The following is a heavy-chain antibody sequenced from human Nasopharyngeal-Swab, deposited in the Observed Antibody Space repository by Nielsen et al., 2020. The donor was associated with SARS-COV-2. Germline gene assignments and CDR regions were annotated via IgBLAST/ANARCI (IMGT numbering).Heavy chain of an antibody. D-gene: IGHD2-15*01. Sequence: SQTLSFTCAISGDSVSSNTAAWSWIRQSPSRGLEWLGRTWYRSKWHYDYAESVKSRITINPDTTKNQFYLQLNSVTPEDTAVYYCARGSQGTRWSWGQGTLVTVSS. CDR1: GDSVSSNTAA. CDR2: TWYRSKWHY. V-gene: IGHV6-1*01. J-gene: IGHJ5*02. CDR3: ARGSQGTRWS.